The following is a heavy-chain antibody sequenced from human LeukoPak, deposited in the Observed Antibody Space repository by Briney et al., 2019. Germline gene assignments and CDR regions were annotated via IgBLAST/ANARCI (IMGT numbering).Heavy chain of an antibody. V-gene: IGHV4-34*01. Sequence: SETLSLTCAVYGGSFSGYYWSWIRQPPGKGLEWIGEINHSGSTNYNPSLKSRVTISVDTSKNQFSLKLSSVTAADTAVYYCARGWRLEYCSGGSCPRPFQHWGQGTLVTVSS. CDR1: GGSFSGYY. D-gene: IGHD2-15*01. CDR2: INHSGST. J-gene: IGHJ1*01. CDR3: ARGWRLEYCSGGSCPRPFQH.